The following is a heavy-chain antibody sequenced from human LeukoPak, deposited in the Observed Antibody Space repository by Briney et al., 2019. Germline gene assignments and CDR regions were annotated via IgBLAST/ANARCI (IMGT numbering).Heavy chain of an antibody. V-gene: IGHV4-59*12. CDR2: IYYSGST. D-gene: IGHD3-22*01. J-gene: IGHJ4*02. CDR1: GGSISSYY. CDR3: ARDNYDNSGYYFDY. Sequence: SETLSLTCTVSGGSISSYYWSWIRQPPGKGLEWIGYIYYSGSTNYNPSLKSRVTISVDTSKNQLSLKLSSVTAADTAVYYCARDNYDNSGYYFDYWGQGTLVTVSS.